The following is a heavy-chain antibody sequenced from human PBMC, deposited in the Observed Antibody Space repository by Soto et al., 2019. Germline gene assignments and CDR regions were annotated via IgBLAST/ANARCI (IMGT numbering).Heavy chain of an antibody. D-gene: IGHD3-22*01. CDR2: IRSKANSYAT. CDR1: GFTFSGSA. J-gene: IGHJ6*02. CDR3: TRHPWDYYDSSGTYGMDV. Sequence: PGGSLRLSCAASGFTFSGSAMHWVRQASGKGLEWVGRIRSKANSYATAYAASVKGRFTISRDDSKNTAYLQMNSLNTEDTAVYYCTRHPWDYYDSSGTYGMDVWGQGTTVTVSS. V-gene: IGHV3-73*01.